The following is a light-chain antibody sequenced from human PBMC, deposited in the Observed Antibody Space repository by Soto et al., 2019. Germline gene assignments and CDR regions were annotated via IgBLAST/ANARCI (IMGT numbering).Light chain of an antibody. CDR3: QHYNSYSDA. Sequence: DIQMPQSPSTLSGSVGDRVTITCRASQTISSWLAWYQQKPGKAPKLLIYKASTLKSGVPSRFSCSGSGTEFTLTISSLQPDDFATYYCQHYNSYSDAFGQGTKVDLK. CDR1: QTISSW. J-gene: IGKJ1*01. V-gene: IGKV1-5*03. CDR2: KAS.